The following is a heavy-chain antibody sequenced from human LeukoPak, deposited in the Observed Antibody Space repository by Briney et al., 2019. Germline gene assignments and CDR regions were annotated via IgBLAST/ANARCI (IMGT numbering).Heavy chain of an antibody. CDR2: TIPIFGTA. D-gene: IGHD3-22*01. Sequence: SVEVSCKASGGTFSSYAISWVRQAPGQGLEWMGGTIPIFGTANYAQKFQGRVTITADESTSTAYMELSSLRSEDTAVYYCARGGKIVSPHGRSDWFDPWGQGTLVTVSS. CDR3: ARGGKIVSPHGRSDWFDP. J-gene: IGHJ5*02. CDR1: GGTFSSYA. V-gene: IGHV1-69*13.